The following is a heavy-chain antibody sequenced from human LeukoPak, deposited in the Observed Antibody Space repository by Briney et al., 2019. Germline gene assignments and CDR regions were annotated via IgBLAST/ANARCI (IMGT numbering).Heavy chain of an antibody. CDR2: ISGSGDST. J-gene: IGHJ3*02. CDR1: GFTFSSYA. CDR3: ARAAHFYSNAFDI. D-gene: IGHD6-13*01. V-gene: IGHV3-23*01. Sequence: GGSLRLSCAASGFTFSSYAMSWVRQAPGRGLDWVSAISGSGDSTYYADSVKGRFTISRDNSKNTLHLQMNSLKTEDTAVYYCARAAHFYSNAFDIWGQGTMVTVSS.